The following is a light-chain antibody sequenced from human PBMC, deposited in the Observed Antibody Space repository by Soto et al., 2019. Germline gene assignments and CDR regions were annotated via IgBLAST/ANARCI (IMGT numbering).Light chain of an antibody. CDR3: LQDHKLPLT. CDR2: DAS. Sequence: DVQMTQSPPSLPASVGDRVTITCQATHDISKFLNWDQHQPGRAPKLLIYDASILQTGVPSRFSGTRSGAHFTFTISGLQPEDIATYFWLQDHKLPLTFGGGTKVE. J-gene: IGKJ4*01. CDR1: HDISKF. V-gene: IGKV1-33*01.